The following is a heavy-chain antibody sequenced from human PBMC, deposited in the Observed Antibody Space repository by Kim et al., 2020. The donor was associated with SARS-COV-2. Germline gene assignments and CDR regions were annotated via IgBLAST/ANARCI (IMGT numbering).Heavy chain of an antibody. Sequence: ASVKVSCKASGYTFTSHAIHWLRQAPGQRPEWMGWVNTYNGNTSYSEKFQNRVTITRDTFATTAYMELTSLASVDTAVYYCARGRGCCGGGHCYEGLDVWGQGALVTVSS. J-gene: IGHJ1*01. CDR2: VNTYNGNT. V-gene: IGHV1-3*04. CDR1: GYTFTSHA. D-gene: IGHD2-21*02. CDR3: ARGRGCCGGGHCYEGLDV.